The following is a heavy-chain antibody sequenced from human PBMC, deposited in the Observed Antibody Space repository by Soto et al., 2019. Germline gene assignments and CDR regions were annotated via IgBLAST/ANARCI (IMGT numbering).Heavy chain of an antibody. CDR2: IYYSGST. J-gene: IGHJ4*02. V-gene: IGHV4-39*01. CDR1: GGSISSSSYY. CDR3: ARYGDRFDY. Sequence: PSETLSLTCTVSGGSISSSSYYWGWIRQPPGKGLEWIGSIYYSGSTYYNPSLKSRVTISVDTSKNQFSLKLSSVTAADTAVYYCARYGDRFDYWGQGTLVTVSS. D-gene: IGHD4-17*01.